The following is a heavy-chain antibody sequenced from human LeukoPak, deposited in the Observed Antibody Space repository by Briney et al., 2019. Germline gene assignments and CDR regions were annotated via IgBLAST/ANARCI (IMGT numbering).Heavy chain of an antibody. CDR1: GYSFTSYW. Sequence: LGESLKISCKGSGYSFTSYWIGWVRQMPGKALEWMGIIYPDDSDTRYSPSFQGQVTISADKSISTAYLQWSSLKASDTAMYYCARRYYCRSGTSNYFDYWGQGTLVTVSS. V-gene: IGHV5-51*01. CDR3: ARRYYCRSGTSNYFDY. J-gene: IGHJ4*02. D-gene: IGHD3-10*01. CDR2: IYPDDSDT.